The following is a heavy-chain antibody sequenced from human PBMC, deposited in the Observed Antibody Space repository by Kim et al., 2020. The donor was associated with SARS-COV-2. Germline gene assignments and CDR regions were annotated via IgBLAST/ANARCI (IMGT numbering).Heavy chain of an antibody. Sequence: SETLSLTCTVSGGSISSSSYYWGWIRQPPGKGLEWIGSIYYSGSTYYNPSLKSRVTISVDTSKNQFSLKLSSVTAADTAVYYCARGGLSSSPVGDYWGQGTLVTVSS. CDR2: IYYSGST. CDR1: GGSISSSSYY. J-gene: IGHJ4*02. V-gene: IGHV4-39*07. CDR3: ARGGLSSSPVGDY. D-gene: IGHD6-13*01.